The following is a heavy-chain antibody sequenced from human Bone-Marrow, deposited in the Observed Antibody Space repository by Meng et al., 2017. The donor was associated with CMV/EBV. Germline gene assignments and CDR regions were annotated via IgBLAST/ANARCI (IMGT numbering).Heavy chain of an antibody. CDR3: ARTTIAYLSGWHNWFDP. J-gene: IGHJ5*02. D-gene: IGHD6-19*01. CDR2: IYYSGST. V-gene: IGHV4-30-4*08. CDR1: GGSVSSGSYY. Sequence: SETLSLTCTVSGGSVSSGSYYWSWIRQPPGKGLEWIGSIYYSGSTYHNPSLKSRVTISVDTSKNQFSLKLSSVTAADTAMYYCARTTIAYLSGWHNWFDPWGQGILVTVSS.